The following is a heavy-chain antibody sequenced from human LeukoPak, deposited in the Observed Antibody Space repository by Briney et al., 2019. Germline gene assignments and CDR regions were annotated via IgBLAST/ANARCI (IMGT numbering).Heavy chain of an antibody. CDR2: IYPGDSDT. D-gene: IGHD2-2*01. V-gene: IGHV5-51*01. J-gene: IGHJ6*02. Sequence: GESLKISCQGSGYNFTSYWIGWVRQMPGKGLEWMGIIYPGDSDTRYSPSFQGQVTISADKSISTAYLQWSSLKASDTAMYYCARHSYCSSTTCYYYYGMDVWGQGTTVTVSS. CDR3: ARHSYCSSTTCYYYYGMDV. CDR1: GYNFTSYW.